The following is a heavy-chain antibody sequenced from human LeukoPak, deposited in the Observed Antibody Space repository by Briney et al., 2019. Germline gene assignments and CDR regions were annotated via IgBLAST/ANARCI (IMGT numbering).Heavy chain of an antibody. Sequence: PGGSLRLSCAASGFTFSSHWMSWVRQAPGKGLEWVANIKKDGSEKYYVDAVKGRFTISRDSAKTSLYLQMNSLRAEDTAVYYCARDDGRYYDSSGWDYWGQGTLVTVSS. V-gene: IGHV3-7*01. CDR1: GFTFSSHW. D-gene: IGHD3-22*01. CDR2: IKKDGSEK. J-gene: IGHJ4*02. CDR3: ARDDGRYYDSSGWDY.